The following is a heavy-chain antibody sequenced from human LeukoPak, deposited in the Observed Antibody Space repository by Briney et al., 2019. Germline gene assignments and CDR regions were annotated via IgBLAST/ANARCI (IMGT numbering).Heavy chain of an antibody. CDR3: ASSSTAMVTPFDY. Sequence: PSETLSLTCTVSGGSISSSSYYWGWIRQPPGKGLEWIGSIYYSGSTYYNPSLKSRVTISVDTSKNQFSLKLSSVTAADTAVYYCASSSTAMVTPFDYWGQGTLATVSS. CDR1: GGSISSSSYY. CDR2: IYYSGST. D-gene: IGHD5-18*01. V-gene: IGHV4-39*01. J-gene: IGHJ4*02.